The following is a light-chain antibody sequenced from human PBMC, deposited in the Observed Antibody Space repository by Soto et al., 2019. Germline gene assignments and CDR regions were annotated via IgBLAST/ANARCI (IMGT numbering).Light chain of an antibody. CDR3: QVWDIMTDNYV. CDR2: YDS. CDR1: NIGNKR. J-gene: IGLJ1*01. V-gene: IGLV3-21*04. Sequence: SYELTQPPLVSVAREKTATITCGGNNIGNKRVHWYRQKPGQAPVLVISYDSDRPSGIPERFSGSNSGNTATLTISRVEAGDEADYYCQVWDIMTDNYVFGSGTKLTDL.